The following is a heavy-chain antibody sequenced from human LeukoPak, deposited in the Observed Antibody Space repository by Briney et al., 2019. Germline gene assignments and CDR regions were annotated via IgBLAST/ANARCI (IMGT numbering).Heavy chain of an antibody. CDR3: ARGRGYYYDSSGLAY. CDR1: GGSFSGYY. D-gene: IGHD3-22*01. J-gene: IGHJ4*02. Sequence: SETLSLTCAVYGGSFSGYYWSWIRQPPGKGLEWIGEINHSGSTNYNPSLKSRVTISVDTSKNQFSLKLSSVTAADTAVYYCARGRGYYYDSSGLAYWGQGTLSPSPQ. V-gene: IGHV4-34*01. CDR2: INHSGST.